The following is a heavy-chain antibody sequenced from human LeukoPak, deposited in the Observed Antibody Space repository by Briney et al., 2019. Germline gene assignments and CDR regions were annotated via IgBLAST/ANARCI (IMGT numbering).Heavy chain of an antibody. CDR1: GFTFGNYA. Sequence: GGSLRLSCVVSGFTFGNYAMNWVRQAPGKGLEWVSSISGSGDYTNTADSVKGRFTISRDNSKNTLYLRMNSLRAEDTALYFCAKDQVADAAYYYYGMDVWGQGTTVTVSS. J-gene: IGHJ6*02. D-gene: IGHD6-13*01. V-gene: IGHV3-23*01. CDR2: ISGSGDYT. CDR3: AKDQVADAAYYYYGMDV.